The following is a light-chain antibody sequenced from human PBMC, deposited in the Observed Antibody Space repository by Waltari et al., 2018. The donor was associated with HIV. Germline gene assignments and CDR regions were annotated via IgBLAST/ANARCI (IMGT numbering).Light chain of an antibody. CDR3: QSYDSSNQGV. Sequence: NFMLTQPHSVSESPGKTVTISCTGSSGSIASNYVQWYQPRPGSAPTTWIYEDNQRPAGVPVRFSGSIDSSSNSASLTISGLKTEDEADYYCQSYDSSNQGVFGGGTKLTVL. CDR2: EDN. J-gene: IGLJ2*01. V-gene: IGLV6-57*02. CDR1: SGSIASNY.